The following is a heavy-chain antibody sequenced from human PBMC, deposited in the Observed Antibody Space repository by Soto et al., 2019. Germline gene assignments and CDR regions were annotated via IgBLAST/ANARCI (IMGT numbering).Heavy chain of an antibody. D-gene: IGHD1-26*01. CDR1: GFTFSSYG. Sequence: QVQLVESGGGVVQPGRSLRLSCAASGFTFSSYGMHWVRQDPGTGLEWVAVISYDGSNKYYAAAVKCRFTISRDNSKNSLYLQMNSLRAEDTAVYYWALGRGVGATIINHRDYWGQGTLVTVSS. V-gene: IGHV3-30*03. J-gene: IGHJ4*02. CDR3: ALGRGVGATIINHRDY. CDR2: ISYDGSNK.